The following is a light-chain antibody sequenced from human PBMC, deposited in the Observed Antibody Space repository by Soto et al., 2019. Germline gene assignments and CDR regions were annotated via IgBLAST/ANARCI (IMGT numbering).Light chain of an antibody. CDR1: QGISSY. J-gene: IGKJ1*01. CDR2: AAS. V-gene: IGKV1-9*01. Sequence: IQLTQSPSSLSASAGDRVTITCRASQGISSYLAWYQQKPGKAPKLLIYAASSLQSGVPSRFSGSGSGTEFTLTISSLQPDDFATYYCQHYNSYSEAFGQGTKGDIK. CDR3: QHYNSYSEA.